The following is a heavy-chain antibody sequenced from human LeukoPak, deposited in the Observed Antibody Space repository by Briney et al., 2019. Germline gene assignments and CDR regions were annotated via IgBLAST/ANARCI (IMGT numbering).Heavy chain of an antibody. CDR1: GFRFSDYW. D-gene: IGHD2-21*02. CDR2: INPDGSEK. J-gene: IGHJ6*03. Sequence: PGGSLRLSCAVSGFRFSDYWMAWVRQAPGKGPEWVANINPDGSEKKYVESVKGRFTIPRDNAKNSLYLQMNSLRGEETAVYYCARTAYTDEGMDVXXKGTTXTVSS. CDR3: ARTAYTDEGMDV. V-gene: IGHV3-7*01.